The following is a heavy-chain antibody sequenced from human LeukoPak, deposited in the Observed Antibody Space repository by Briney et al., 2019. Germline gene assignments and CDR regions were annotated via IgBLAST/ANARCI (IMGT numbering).Heavy chain of an antibody. CDR1: RFTFSSYA. D-gene: IGHD4-17*01. J-gene: IGHJ4*02. CDR3: ARAGEYGDYCFDY. Sequence: GGSLRLSCAASRFTFSSYAMSWVRQAPGKGLEWVSVIYSGGSTYYADSVKGRFTISRDNSKNTLYLHMNSLRAEGTAVYYCARAGEYGDYCFDYWGQGTLVTVSS. CDR2: IYSGGST. V-gene: IGHV3-53*01.